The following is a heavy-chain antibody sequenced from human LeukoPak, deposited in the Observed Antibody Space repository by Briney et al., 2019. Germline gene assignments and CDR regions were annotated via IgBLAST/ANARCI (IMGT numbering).Heavy chain of an antibody. CDR3: TRSPSLGGSYWGFDY. D-gene: IGHD1-26*01. CDR1: GFTFGSYW. J-gene: IGHJ4*02. Sequence: PGGSLRLSCAASGFTFGSYWMTWVRQAPGKGLEWVAHISPDGSEQYYVDFVMGRFTISRDSAKNSLYLQMNKLGAEDTAVYYCTRSPSLGGSYWGFDYWGQGTLVTVSS. V-gene: IGHV3-7*02. CDR2: ISPDGSEQ.